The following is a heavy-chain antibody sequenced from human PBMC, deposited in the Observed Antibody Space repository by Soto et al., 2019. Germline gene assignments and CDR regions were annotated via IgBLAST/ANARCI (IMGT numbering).Heavy chain of an antibody. CDR1: GFAFSTFA. CDR2: ISVSGNNA. D-gene: IGHD3-22*01. V-gene: IGHV3-23*01. CDR3: ARDQLRPGILYSLGVLLPEYGP. J-gene: IGHJ5*02. Sequence: GGSLRLSCAASGFAFSTFAMTWVRQAPGKGLEWVAAISVSGNNAYYADSVKGRFTISRDNSRNSVFLQMSSLRADDTAVYYCARDQLRPGILYSLGVLLPEYGPRGQGTLVTVSS.